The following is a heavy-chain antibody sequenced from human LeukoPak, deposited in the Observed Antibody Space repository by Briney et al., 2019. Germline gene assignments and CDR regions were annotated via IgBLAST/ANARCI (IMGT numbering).Heavy chain of an antibody. CDR3: AKVEGSGWYYFDY. CDR2: FDPEDGET. CDR1: GYTLTESS. D-gene: IGHD6-19*01. V-gene: IGHV1-24*01. Sequence: ASVKVSCKVSGYTLTESSMHWVRQAPGKGLEWMGGFDPEDGETIYAQKFQGRVTMTEDTSTDTAYMELSSLRAEDTAVYYCAKVEGSGWYYFDYWGQGTLVTVSS. J-gene: IGHJ4*02.